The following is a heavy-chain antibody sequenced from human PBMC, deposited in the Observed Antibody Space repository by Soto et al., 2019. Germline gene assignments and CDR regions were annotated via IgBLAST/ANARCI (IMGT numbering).Heavy chain of an antibody. D-gene: IGHD6-13*01. J-gene: IGHJ5*02. CDR3: AKDLFPTLAAAGTFGFDP. Sequence: GSLRLSCAASGFTFSSYAMSWVRQAPVKGLEWVSAISGSGGSTYYADSVKGRFTISRDNSKNTLYLQMNSLRAEDTAVYYCAKDLFPTLAAAGTFGFDPWGQGTLVTVS. V-gene: IGHV3-23*01. CDR1: GFTFSSYA. CDR2: ISGSGGST.